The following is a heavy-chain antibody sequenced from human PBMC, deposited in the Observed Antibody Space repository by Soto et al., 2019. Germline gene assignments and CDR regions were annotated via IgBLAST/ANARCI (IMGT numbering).Heavy chain of an antibody. Sequence: PSETLSLTCTVSGGSITSGGYYWTWIRQHPGKGLEWIGNIFHSGSTYYNPSLKSRVTISVDTSKNQFSLKLSSVTAADTAVYYCARALEQWLGNDFDIWGQGTMVTVSS. CDR1: GGSITSGGYY. V-gene: IGHV4-31*03. CDR3: ARALEQWLGNDFDI. J-gene: IGHJ3*02. D-gene: IGHD6-19*01. CDR2: IFHSGST.